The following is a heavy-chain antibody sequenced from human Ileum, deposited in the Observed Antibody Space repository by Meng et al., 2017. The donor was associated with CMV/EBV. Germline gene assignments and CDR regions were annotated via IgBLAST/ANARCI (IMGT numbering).Heavy chain of an antibody. CDR2: INSEGSHT. CDR3: ARGGPGAFDI. Sequence: GESLKISCAASGFTFDDYGMSWVRQAPGKGLVWVSYINSEGSHTTYADSVRGRFTISRDNSKNTLYLQMNSLRVEDTADYYCARGGPGAFDIWGQGTMVTVSS. D-gene: IGHD3-16*01. V-gene: IGHV3-74*01. J-gene: IGHJ3*02. CDR1: GFTFDDYG.